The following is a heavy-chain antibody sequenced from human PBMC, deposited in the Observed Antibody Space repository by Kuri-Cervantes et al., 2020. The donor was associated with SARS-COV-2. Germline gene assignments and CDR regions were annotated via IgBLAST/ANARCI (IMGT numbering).Heavy chain of an antibody. Sequence: SETLSLTCAVSGGSISSGGYSWSWIRQPPGKGLEWIGYIYHSGSTYYNPSLKSRVTISVDRSKNQFSLKLSSVTAADTAVYYCARVSSGWYSRLFDYWGQGTLVTVSS. V-gene: IGHV4-30-2*01. CDR1: GGSISSGGYS. D-gene: IGHD6-19*01. J-gene: IGHJ4*02. CDR3: ARVSSGWYSRLFDY. CDR2: IYHSGST.